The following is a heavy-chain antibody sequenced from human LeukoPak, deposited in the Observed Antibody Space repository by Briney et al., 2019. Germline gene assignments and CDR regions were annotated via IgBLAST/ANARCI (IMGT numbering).Heavy chain of an antibody. CDR3: ARDYIGSDYGYGGPRGGPFDY. D-gene: IGHD5-18*01. J-gene: IGHJ4*02. V-gene: IGHV1-18*01. CDR2: ISTYNGNT. Sequence: ASVKVSCKASGYTFTSHGINWVRQAPGQGLEWMGYISTYNGNTNYAQKYQGRVTMTTDTSTSTAYMEWRSLRSDDTAVYYCARDYIGSDYGYGGPRGGPFDYWGQGTLVTVPS. CDR1: GYTFTSHG.